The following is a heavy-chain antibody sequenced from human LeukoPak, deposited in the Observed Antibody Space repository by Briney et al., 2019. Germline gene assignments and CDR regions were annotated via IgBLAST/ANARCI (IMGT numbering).Heavy chain of an antibody. J-gene: IGHJ4*02. CDR3: ARGDYDSSGGSPLDY. V-gene: IGHV4-38-2*02. Sequence: SETLSLTSTVSGYSISSGYYWGWIRQPPGKGLEWIGSIYHSGSTYYNPSLKSRVTISVDTSKNQFSLKLSSVTAADTAVYYCARGDYDSSGGSPLDYWGQGTLVTVSS. CDR1: GYSISSGYY. CDR2: IYHSGST. D-gene: IGHD3-22*01.